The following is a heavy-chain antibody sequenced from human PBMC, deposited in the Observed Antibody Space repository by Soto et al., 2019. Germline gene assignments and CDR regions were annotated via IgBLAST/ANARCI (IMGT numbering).Heavy chain of an antibody. V-gene: IGHV3-74*01. CDR3: ARGKNYYGSGSYYPSSYYYYYMDV. J-gene: IGHJ6*03. CDR2: INSDGSST. Sequence: GGSLRLSCAASGFTFSSYWMHWVRQAPGKGLVWVSRINSDGSSTSYADSVKGRFTISRDNAKNTLYLQMNSLRAEDTAVYYCARGKNYYGSGSYYPSSYYYYYMDVWGKGTTVTVSS. D-gene: IGHD3-10*01. CDR1: GFTFSSYW.